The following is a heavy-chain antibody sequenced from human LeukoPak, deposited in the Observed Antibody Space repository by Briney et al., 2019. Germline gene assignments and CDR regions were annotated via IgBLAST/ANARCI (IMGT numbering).Heavy chain of an antibody. CDR2: ISGSGGST. CDR1: GFTFSSYA. J-gene: IGHJ4*02. Sequence: GGSLRLSCAASGFTFSSYAMSWVRQAPGKGLEWVSAISGSGGSTYYADSVKGRFTISRDNSKNTLYLQMNSLRAEDTAVYYCAKTKTAVVVPAASTGRARPRLYYFDYWGQGTLVTVSS. D-gene: IGHD2-2*01. V-gene: IGHV3-23*01. CDR3: AKTKTAVVVPAASTGRARPRLYYFDY.